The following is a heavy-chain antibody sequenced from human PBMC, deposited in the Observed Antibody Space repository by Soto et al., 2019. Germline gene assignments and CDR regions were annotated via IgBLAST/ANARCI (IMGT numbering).Heavy chain of an antibody. D-gene: IGHD3-10*02. J-gene: IGHJ6*02. CDR3: ARVAGLKMFYYYYYGMDV. Sequence: ASVKVSCKASGYTFTSYGISWVRQAPGQGLEWMGWISAYNGNTNYAQKLQGRVTMTTDKSTSTAYMELRSLRSDDTAVYYCARVAGLKMFYYYYYGMDVWGQGTTVTVSS. V-gene: IGHV1-18*04. CDR2: ISAYNGNT. CDR1: GYTFTSYG.